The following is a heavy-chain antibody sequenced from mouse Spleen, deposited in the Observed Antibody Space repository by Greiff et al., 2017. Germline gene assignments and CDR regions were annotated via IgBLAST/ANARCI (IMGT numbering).Heavy chain of an antibody. V-gene: IGHV1-26*01. J-gene: IGHJ4*01. D-gene: IGHD2-14*01. CDR3: ARRAYYRYDITMDY. CDR1: GYTFTDYY. Sequence: VQLQQSGPELVKPGASVKISCKASGYTFTDYYMNWVKQSHGKSLEWIGDINPNNGGTSYNQKFKGKATLTVDKSSSTAYMELRSLTSEDSAVYYCARRAYYRYDITMDYWGQGTSVTVSS. CDR2: INPNNGGT.